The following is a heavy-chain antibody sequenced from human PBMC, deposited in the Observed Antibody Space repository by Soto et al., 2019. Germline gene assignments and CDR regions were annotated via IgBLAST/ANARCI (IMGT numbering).Heavy chain of an antibody. D-gene: IGHD1-26*01. CDR2: IYPGDSDT. CDR1: GYSFTSYW. CDR3: ARQVREWELINWFDP. Sequence: GESLKISCKGSGYSFTSYWIGWVRQMPGKGLEWMGIIYPGDSDTRYSPSFQGQVTISADKSISTAYLQWSSLKASDTAMYYCARQVREWELINWFDPWGQGTLVTVS. V-gene: IGHV5-51*01. J-gene: IGHJ5*02.